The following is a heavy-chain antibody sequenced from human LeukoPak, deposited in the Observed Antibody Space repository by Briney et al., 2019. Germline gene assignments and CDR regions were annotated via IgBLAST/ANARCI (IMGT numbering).Heavy chain of an antibody. CDR3: ARHGRGDSSGYQSFFGY. D-gene: IGHD3-22*01. V-gene: IGHV4-59*08. Sequence: KTGGSLRLSCAASGFTFSDYYMSWIRQPPGEGLEWIAYIYYSGTTKYNPSLKSRVTISVDTSKNQFSLKLSSMTAADTAVYYCARHGRGDSSGYQSFFGYWGQGILVTVSS. J-gene: IGHJ4*02. CDR2: IYYSGTT. CDR1: GFTFSDYY.